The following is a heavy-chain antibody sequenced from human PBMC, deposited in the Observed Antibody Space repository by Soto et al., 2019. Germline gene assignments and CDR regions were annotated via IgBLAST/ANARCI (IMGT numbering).Heavy chain of an antibody. Sequence: QLQLQESGPGLVKPSETLSLTCTVSGGSISSSSYYWGWIRQPPGKGLEWIGSIYYSGSTYYNPSLKSRVTISVDTSKNQFSLTLSSVTAADTAVYYCARGSARIDVEMATIGDAFDIWGQGTVVTVSS. CDR2: IYYSGST. CDR3: ARGSARIDVEMATIGDAFDI. CDR1: GGSISSSSYY. V-gene: IGHV4-39*01. D-gene: IGHD5-12*01. J-gene: IGHJ3*02.